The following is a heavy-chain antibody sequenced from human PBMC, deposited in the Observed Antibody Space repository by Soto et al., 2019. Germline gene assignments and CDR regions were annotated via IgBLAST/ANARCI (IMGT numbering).Heavy chain of an antibody. CDR3: ARSRSGAVADSFDF. CDR2: ISRDGTNK. J-gene: IGHJ4*02. D-gene: IGHD3-10*01. V-gene: IGHV3-30*04. Sequence: PGGSLRLSSAASGFTFSRYAIHWVRQSPGKGLEWVAVISRDGTNKYYVDSVKGRFTISRDNSRNTLYLQMNSLRHEDAAVYYCARSRSGAVADSFDFWGQGTLVTVSS. CDR1: GFTFSRYA.